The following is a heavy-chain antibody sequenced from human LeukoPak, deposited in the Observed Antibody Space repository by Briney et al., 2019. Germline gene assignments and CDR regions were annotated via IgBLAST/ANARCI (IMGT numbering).Heavy chain of an antibody. D-gene: IGHD6-19*01. V-gene: IGHV4-39*01. CDR1: GGSISSSSYY. CDR2: IYYSGST. CDR3: ASDSSGFNYFDY. Sequence: SETLSLTCTVSGGSISSSSYYWGWIRQPPGRGLEWIGSIYYSGSTYYNPSLKSRVTISVDTSKNQFSLKLSSVTAADTAVYYCASDSSGFNYFDYWAREPWSPSPQ. J-gene: IGHJ4*02.